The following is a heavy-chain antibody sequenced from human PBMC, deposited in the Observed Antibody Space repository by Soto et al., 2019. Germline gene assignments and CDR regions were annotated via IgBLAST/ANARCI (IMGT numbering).Heavy chain of an antibody. CDR3: AIIKGAYDSSGYYDYYGMDV. Sequence: TSETLSLTCAVYGGSFSGYYWSWIRQPPGKGLEWIGEINHSGSTNYNPSLKSRVTISVDTSKNQFSLKLSSVTAADTAVYYCAIIKGAYDSSGYYDYYGMDVWGQGTTVTVSS. V-gene: IGHV4-34*01. J-gene: IGHJ6*02. CDR1: GGSFSGYY. D-gene: IGHD3-22*01. CDR2: INHSGST.